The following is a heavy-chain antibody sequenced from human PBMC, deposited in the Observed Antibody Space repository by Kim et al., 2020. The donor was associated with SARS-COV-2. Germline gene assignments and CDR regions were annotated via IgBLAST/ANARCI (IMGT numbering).Heavy chain of an antibody. CDR1: GFTFSDHY. Sequence: GGSLRLSCAASGFTFSDHYMDWVRQAPGKGLEWVGRTRNKANSYTTEYAASVKGRFTISRDESKNSLYLQMNSLETEDTAVYYCASSRYYYDCSGYYRTLDSWGQRTLVTVSS. V-gene: IGHV3-72*01. J-gene: IGHJ4*02. CDR2: TRNKANSYTT. CDR3: ASSRYYYDCSGYYRTLDS. D-gene: IGHD3-22*01.